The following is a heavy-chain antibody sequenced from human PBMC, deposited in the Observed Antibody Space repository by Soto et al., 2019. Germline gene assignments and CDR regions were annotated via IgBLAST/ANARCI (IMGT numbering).Heavy chain of an antibody. Sequence: SETLSLTCTVSGGSISSGDYYWSWIRQPPGKGLECIACINYSGTTFYNPSLNSRVFLSVDTSKNQFALKLSFVTAAETAVYYCARGLRGFDYWGQGTLVTSPQ. J-gene: IGHJ4*02. CDR1: GGSISSGDYY. V-gene: IGHV4-39*01. CDR3: ARGLRGFDY. CDR2: INYSGTT. D-gene: IGHD3-10*01.